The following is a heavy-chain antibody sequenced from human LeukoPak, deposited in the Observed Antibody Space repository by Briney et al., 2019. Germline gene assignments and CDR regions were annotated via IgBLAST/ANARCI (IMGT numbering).Heavy chain of an antibody. J-gene: IGHJ4*02. CDR1: GFTFSGSA. D-gene: IGHD6-13*01. V-gene: IGHV3-73*01. CDR3: TRLSFSSSWQD. Sequence: GGSLRLSCAASGFTFSGSAIHWVRQASGKGLEWVGRIRSKANSYATAYAASVKGRFTISRDDSKNTAYLQMNSLKTEDTAVYYCTRLSFSSSWQDWGQGTLVTVSS. CDR2: IRSKANSYAT.